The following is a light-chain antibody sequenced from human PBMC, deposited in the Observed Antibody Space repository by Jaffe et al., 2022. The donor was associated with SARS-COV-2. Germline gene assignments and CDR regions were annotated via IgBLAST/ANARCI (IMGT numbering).Light chain of an antibody. CDR3: LQCYSTLWT. Sequence: DIQMTQSPSSLSASIGDRVTITCRASQSIASYLNWYQQKPGKAPKLLISVASRLQSGVPSRFRGSGSGTDFTLTISSLQPEDFATYYCLQCYSTLWTFGQGTKVEIK. V-gene: IGKV1-39*01. CDR2: VAS. J-gene: IGKJ1*01. CDR1: QSIASY.